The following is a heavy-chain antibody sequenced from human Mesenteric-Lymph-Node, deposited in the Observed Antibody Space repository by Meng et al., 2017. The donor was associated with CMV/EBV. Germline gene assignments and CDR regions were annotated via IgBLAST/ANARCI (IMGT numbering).Heavy chain of an antibody. CDR1: GFIFSDYY. J-gene: IGHJ4*02. V-gene: IGHV3-11*04. Sequence: GESLKISCAASGFIFSDYYMAWIRQAPGKGLEWIAYMSSSGSTIYYADSVKGRFTISRDNAKNSVYLQMNSLRAEDTAVYYCARDFEFRGCFDYWGQGTLVTVSS. D-gene: IGHD3-9*01. CDR3: ARDFEFRGCFDY. CDR2: MSSSGSTI.